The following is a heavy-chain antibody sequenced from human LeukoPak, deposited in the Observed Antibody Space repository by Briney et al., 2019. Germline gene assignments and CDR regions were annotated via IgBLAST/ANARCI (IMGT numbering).Heavy chain of an antibody. CDR1: GFTFSSYA. J-gene: IGHJ4*02. CDR3: ARDLDYGGNYFDY. Sequence: GRSLRLSCAASGFTFSSYAMHWVRQAPGKGLEWVAVISYDGSNKYYADSVKGRFIISRDNSKNTLYLQMNSLRAEDTAVYYCARDLDYGGNYFDYWGQGTLVTVSS. CDR2: ISYDGSNK. V-gene: IGHV3-30-3*01. D-gene: IGHD4-23*01.